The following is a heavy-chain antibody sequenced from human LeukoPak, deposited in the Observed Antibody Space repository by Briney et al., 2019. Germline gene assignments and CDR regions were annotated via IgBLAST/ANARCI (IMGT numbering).Heavy chain of an antibody. J-gene: IGHJ4*02. CDR3: ARGHDSSGLYPWVPDF. Sequence: ASVKVSCKASGYTFSDNFMRWVRQAPGQGLEWMGWINPKNGDTKYAQKFQGRVTMTRDTYNSTAYMELSSMRSDDTAVYYCARGHDSSGLYPWVPDFWGQGTLVTVSS. CDR1: GYTFSDNF. D-gene: IGHD6-19*01. V-gene: IGHV1-2*02. CDR2: INPKNGDT.